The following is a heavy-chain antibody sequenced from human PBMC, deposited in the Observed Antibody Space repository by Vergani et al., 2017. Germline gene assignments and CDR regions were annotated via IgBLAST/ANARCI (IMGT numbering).Heavy chain of an antibody. CDR2: ISSSSSYI. V-gene: IGHV3-21*01. CDR3: ARDHEDNIRVHYYGMDV. J-gene: IGHJ6*02. CDR1: GSIFSSYS. D-gene: IGHD2/OR15-2a*01. Sequence: EVQLVESGGGLVKPGGSLRLSCAASGSIFSSYSMNWVRQAPGKGLEWVSSISSSSSYIYYADSVKGRFTISRDNAKNSLYLQMNSLRAEDTAVYYCARDHEDNIRVHYYGMDVWGQGTTVTVSS.